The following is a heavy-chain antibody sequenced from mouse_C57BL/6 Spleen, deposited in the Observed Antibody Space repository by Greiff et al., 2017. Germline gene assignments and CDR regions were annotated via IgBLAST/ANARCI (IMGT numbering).Heavy chain of an antibody. CDR2: IHPNSGST. CDR1: GCTFTSYW. V-gene: IGHV1-64*01. CDR3: ARRDYGGYFDV. Sequence: QVQLKQPGAELVKPGASVKLSCKASGCTFTSYWMHWVKQRPGQGLEWIGMIHPNSGSTNYNEKFKSKATLTVDKSSSTAYMQLSSLTSEDSAVYYCARRDYGGYFDVWGTGTTVTVSS. D-gene: IGHD2-4*01. J-gene: IGHJ1*03.